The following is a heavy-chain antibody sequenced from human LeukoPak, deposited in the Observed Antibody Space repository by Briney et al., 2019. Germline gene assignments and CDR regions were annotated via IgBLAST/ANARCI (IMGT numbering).Heavy chain of an antibody. Sequence: PSETLSLTCAVYGGSFSGYYWSWIRQPPGKGLEWIGEINHSGSTNYNPSLKSRVTMSVDTSKNQFSLKLSSVTAADTAVYYCARQLLWGFDYWGQGTLVTVSS. V-gene: IGHV4-34*01. CDR1: GGSFSGYY. CDR3: ARQLLWGFDY. CDR2: INHSGST. D-gene: IGHD2-2*01. J-gene: IGHJ4*02.